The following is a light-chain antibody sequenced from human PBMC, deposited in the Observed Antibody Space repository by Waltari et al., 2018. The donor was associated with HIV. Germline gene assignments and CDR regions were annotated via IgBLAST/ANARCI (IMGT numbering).Light chain of an antibody. J-gene: IGLJ1*01. CDR3: CSYTSSSTRV. CDR2: EVS. V-gene: IGLV2-14*01. Sequence: QSALTQPASVSGSPGQSITISCTGTSSDVGGYNYVSWYQQHPGKAPKLMIYEVSNRPSGVSKRFSGSKSGNTASLTISGLQAEDEADYYCCSYTSSSTRVFGTGTKVTVL. CDR1: SSDVGGYNY.